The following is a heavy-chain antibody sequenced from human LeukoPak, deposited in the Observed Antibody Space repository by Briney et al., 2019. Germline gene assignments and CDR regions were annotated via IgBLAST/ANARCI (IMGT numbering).Heavy chain of an antibody. CDR3: AKDDRSGSYPKNILDY. V-gene: IGHV3-30*18. CDR1: GFTFSSYG. Sequence: GGSLRLSCAASGFTFSSYGMHWVRQAPGKGLEWVAVISYDGSNKYYADSVKGRFTISRDNSKNTLYLQMNSLRAEDTAVYYCAKDDRSGSYPKNILDYWGQGTLVTVSS. CDR2: ISYDGSNK. D-gene: IGHD1-26*01. J-gene: IGHJ4*02.